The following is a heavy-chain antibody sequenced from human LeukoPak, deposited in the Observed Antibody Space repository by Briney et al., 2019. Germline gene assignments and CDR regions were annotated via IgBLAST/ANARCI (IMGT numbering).Heavy chain of an antibody. J-gene: IGHJ4*02. Sequence: PSETLSLTCTVSGGSISSSSYYWGWIRQPPGKGLEWIGSIYYSGSTYYNPSLKSRVTISVDTSKNQFSLKLSSVTAADTAVYYCARDSIAPAAAGPLALDYWGQGTLVTVSS. CDR2: IYYSGST. CDR1: GGSISSSSYY. CDR3: ARDSIAPAAAGPLALDY. V-gene: IGHV4-39*07. D-gene: IGHD6-13*01.